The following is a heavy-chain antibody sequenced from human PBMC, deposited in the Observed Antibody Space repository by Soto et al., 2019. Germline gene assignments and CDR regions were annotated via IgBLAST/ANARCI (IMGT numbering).Heavy chain of an antibody. V-gene: IGHV3-7*03. D-gene: IGHD1-26*01. CDR3: ASYRTLGC. Sequence: GSLRLSCEASGFTLSTFWMSWVRQAPGKGLEWVASIEEDGSEKIYVDSVKGRFSISRDSAKNSLHLQMNNLRAEDAAIYYCASYRTLGCWGQGTPVTAPQ. CDR1: GFTLSTFW. J-gene: IGHJ4*02. CDR2: IEEDGSEK.